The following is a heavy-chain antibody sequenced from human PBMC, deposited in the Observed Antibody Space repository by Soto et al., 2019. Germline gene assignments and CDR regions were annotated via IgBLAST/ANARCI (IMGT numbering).Heavy chain of an antibody. CDR3: AREGATSLVDY. V-gene: IGHV3-30-3*01. D-gene: IGHD1-26*01. J-gene: IGHJ4*02. CDR2: ISYDGSNK. Sequence: QVQLVESGGGVVQPGRSLRLSCAASGFTFSSYAMHWVRQAPGKGLEWVAVISYDGSNKYYADSVKGRFTISRDNSKNTLYLQMNSLRAEDTAVYYCAREGATSLVDYWGQGTLVTVSS. CDR1: GFTFSSYA.